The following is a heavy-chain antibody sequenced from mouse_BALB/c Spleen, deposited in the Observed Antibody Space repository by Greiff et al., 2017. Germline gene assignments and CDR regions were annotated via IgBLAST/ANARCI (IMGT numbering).Heavy chain of an antibody. CDR2: INPSTGYT. Sequence: QVQLKESGAELAKPGASVKMSCKASGYTFTSYWMHWVKQRPGQGLEWIGYINPSTGYTEYNQKFKDKATLTADKSSSTAYMQLSSLTSEDSAVYYCARWLLPLLDYWGQGTSVTVSS. CDR1: GYTFTSYW. D-gene: IGHD2-3*01. CDR3: ARWLLPLLDY. J-gene: IGHJ4*01. V-gene: IGHV1-7*01.